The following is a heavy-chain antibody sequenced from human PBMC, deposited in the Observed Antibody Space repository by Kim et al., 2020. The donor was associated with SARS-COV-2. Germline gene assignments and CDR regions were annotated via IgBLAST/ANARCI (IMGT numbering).Heavy chain of an antibody. D-gene: IGHD5-12*01. J-gene: IGHJ4*02. Sequence: ASVKVSCKASGYSFTDYYMHWVRQAPGQGLEWMGRINPNSGETHYAQKFQGRVTMTRDTSIKTLYMELNRLRSDDTGVYYCARELPYSGFVLDYWGQGTRVTVSS. CDR3: ARELPYSGFVLDY. CDR2: INPNSGET. CDR1: GYSFTDYY. V-gene: IGHV1-2*05.